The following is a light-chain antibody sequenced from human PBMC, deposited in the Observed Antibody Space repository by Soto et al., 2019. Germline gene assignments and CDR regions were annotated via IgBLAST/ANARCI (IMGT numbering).Light chain of an antibody. CDR3: SAYVGSTLV. CDR2: EGS. V-gene: IGLV2-23*01. Sequence: QSVLTQPASVSGSPGQSITISCTGTSSDVGSNSLVSWYQQHPGKAPRLMIYEGSKRPSGVSNRFSSSRSANTASLTISGLQADDESEYYCSAYVGSTLVFGGGTQLTVL. J-gene: IGLJ3*02. CDR1: SSDVGSNSL.